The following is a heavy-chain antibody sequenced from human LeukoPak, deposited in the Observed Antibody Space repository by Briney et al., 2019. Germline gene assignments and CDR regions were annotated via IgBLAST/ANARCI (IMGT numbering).Heavy chain of an antibody. Sequence: SETLSLTCAVSGYSISSGYYWGWIRQPPGKGLEWIGSIYHSGSTYYNPSPKSRVTISVDTSKNQFSLKLSSVTAADTAVYYCARGYSSPYYFDYWGQGTLVTVSS. CDR3: ARGYSSPYYFDY. CDR1: GYSISSGYY. V-gene: IGHV4-38-2*01. CDR2: IYHSGST. J-gene: IGHJ4*02. D-gene: IGHD6-13*01.